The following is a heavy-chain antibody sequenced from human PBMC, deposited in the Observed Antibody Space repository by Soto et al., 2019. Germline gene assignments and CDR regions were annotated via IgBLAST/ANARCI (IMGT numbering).Heavy chain of an antibody. CDR3: AKGGLAEGVVVEDGMDV. CDR2: ISGSGGST. D-gene: IGHD2-2*01. V-gene: IGHV3-23*01. J-gene: IGHJ6*02. Sequence: EVQLLESGGGLVQPGGSLRLSCAASGFTFSSYAMSWVRQAPGKGLEWVSAISGSGGSTYYADSVKGRFTISRDNSKNTLYLQMNSLRAEDTAVYYCAKGGLAEGVVVEDGMDVWGQGTTVTVSS. CDR1: GFTFSSYA.